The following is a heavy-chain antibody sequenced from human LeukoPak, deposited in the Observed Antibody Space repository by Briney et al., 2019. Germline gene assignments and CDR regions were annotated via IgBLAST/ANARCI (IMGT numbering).Heavy chain of an antibody. J-gene: IGHJ4*02. Sequence: SETLSLTCAVSGGSITSGNYYWSWIRQPAGKGLEWIGRIYTTGYTNYNPSLKSRVTISVDTSKNQFSLKLSSVTAADTAVYYCARGYSYGYYFDYWGQGTLVTVSS. CDR3: ARGYSYGYYFDY. D-gene: IGHD5-18*01. CDR1: GGSITSGNYY. V-gene: IGHV4-61*02. CDR2: IYTTGYT.